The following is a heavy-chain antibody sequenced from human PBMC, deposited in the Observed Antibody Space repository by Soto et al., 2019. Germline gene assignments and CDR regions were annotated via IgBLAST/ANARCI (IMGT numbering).Heavy chain of an antibody. J-gene: IGHJ5*02. CDR3: ARVDSGSYNWFDP. V-gene: IGHV4-59*01. CDR1: GGNISNYY. CDR2: IYYSGST. Sequence: SQTPPLTSTVSGGNISNYYCSWIRQHPWKGLEWIGYIYYSGSTNYNPSLKSRVSISVDTSKNQFSLKLSSVTAADTAVYYCARVDSGSYNWFDPWGQGTLVTVSS. D-gene: IGHD1-26*01.